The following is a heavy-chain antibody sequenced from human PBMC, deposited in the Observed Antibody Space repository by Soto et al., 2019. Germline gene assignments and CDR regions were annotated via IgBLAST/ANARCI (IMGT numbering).Heavy chain of an antibody. CDR3: ARGAFPTWGSYPLDY. J-gene: IGHJ4*02. D-gene: IGHD3-16*02. CDR1: GFTFSRYW. Sequence: EVQLVESGGGLVLPGGSLRLSCAASGFTFSRYWMSWVRQAPGKGLEWVANIKQDGTEEHYLDSVKGRFTISRDNAKNALYLQMNSLRAADTAVYYCARGAFPTWGSYPLDYWGQGTLVTVSS. V-gene: IGHV3-7*04. CDR2: IKQDGTEE.